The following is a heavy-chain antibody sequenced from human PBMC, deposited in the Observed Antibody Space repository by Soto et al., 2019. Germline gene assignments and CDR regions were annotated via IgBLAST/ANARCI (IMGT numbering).Heavy chain of an antibody. J-gene: IGHJ6*02. CDR1: GFTFTSSA. D-gene: IGHD3-3*01. CDR3: AADFLEWLPNNYYYGMDV. V-gene: IGHV1-58*01. CDR2: IVVGSGNT. Sequence: SVKVSCKASGFTFTSSAVQWVRQARGQRLEWIGWIVVGSGNTNYAQKFQERVTITRDMSTSTAYMELSSLRSEDTAVYYCAADFLEWLPNNYYYGMDVWGQGTTVTSP.